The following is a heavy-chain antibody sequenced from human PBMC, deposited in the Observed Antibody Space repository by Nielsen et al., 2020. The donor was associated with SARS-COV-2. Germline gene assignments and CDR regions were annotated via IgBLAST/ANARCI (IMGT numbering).Heavy chain of an antibody. CDR3: ACDFWSGSLMRVY. V-gene: IGHV4-34*08. CDR1: EFTFTTYW. D-gene: IGHD3-3*01. Sequence: GSLRLSCAASEFTFTTYWMSWVRQPPEKGLEWIGEIQHSGTTSYNPSLKSRVTISVDMSKNQFSLKLSSVTAADTALYYCACDFWSGSLMRVYWGQGTLVTVSS. CDR2: IQHSGTT. J-gene: IGHJ1*01.